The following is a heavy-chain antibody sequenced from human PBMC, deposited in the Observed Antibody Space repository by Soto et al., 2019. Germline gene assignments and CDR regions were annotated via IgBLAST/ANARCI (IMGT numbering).Heavy chain of an antibody. V-gene: IGHV1-18*01. CDR3: ARDHDGSGRIRLWFDP. D-gene: IGHD3-10*01. J-gene: IGHJ5*02. CDR1: GYTFSTYG. Sequence: QVQMVQSGTEVKEPGASVKVSCKASGYTFSTYGITWVRQAPGQGLEWLGWISVHTGNTMYARSLQGRVTVTTDTSTTTASLELRSLRSDDTAIYYCARDHDGSGRIRLWFDPWGQGTLVTVSS. CDR2: ISVHTGNT.